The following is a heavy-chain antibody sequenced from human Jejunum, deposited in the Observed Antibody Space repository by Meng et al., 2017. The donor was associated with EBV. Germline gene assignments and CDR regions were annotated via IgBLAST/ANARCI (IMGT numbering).Heavy chain of an antibody. CDR2: IYDSGTT. Sequence: VQMRGSGTGLVQRAGTLSVVCFVSVDFTNNNKWWSWVRQPPGKGLEWIGEIYDSGTTYSHPSLKSRVTISLDTSESQFSLRLTSVTAADTDIYYCARASPERHLEYWGQGTLVTVSS. D-gene: IGHD1-14*01. V-gene: IGHV4-4*02. J-gene: IGHJ4*02. CDR3: ARASPERHLEY. CDR1: VDFTNNNKW.